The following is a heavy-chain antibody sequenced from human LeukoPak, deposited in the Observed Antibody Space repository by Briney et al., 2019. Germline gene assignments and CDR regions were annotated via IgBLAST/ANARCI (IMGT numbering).Heavy chain of an antibody. CDR3: ARDTQAGVKAYYYYYMDV. V-gene: IGHV3-21*01. CDR2: ISSSSSYI. D-gene: IGHD6-13*01. Sequence: GGSLRLSCAASRFTFSSYSMNWVRQAPGKGLEWVSSISSSSSYIYYADSVKGRFTISRDNAKNSLYLQMNSLRAEDTAVYYCARDTQAGVKAYYYYYMDVWGKGTTVTVSS. J-gene: IGHJ6*03. CDR1: RFTFSSYS.